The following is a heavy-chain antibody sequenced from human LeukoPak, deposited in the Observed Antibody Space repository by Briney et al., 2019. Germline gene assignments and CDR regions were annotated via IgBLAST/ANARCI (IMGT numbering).Heavy chain of an antibody. D-gene: IGHD1-26*01. CDR1: GFTFSSYS. CDR2: INHSGST. V-gene: IGHV4-34*08. Sequence: PGGSLRLSCAASGFTFSSYSMNWVRQPPGKGLEWIGEINHSGSTNYNPSLKSRVTISVDTSKNQFSLKLSSVTAADTAVYYCATGEELLPLDYWGQGTLVTVSS. CDR3: ATGEELLPLDY. J-gene: IGHJ4*02.